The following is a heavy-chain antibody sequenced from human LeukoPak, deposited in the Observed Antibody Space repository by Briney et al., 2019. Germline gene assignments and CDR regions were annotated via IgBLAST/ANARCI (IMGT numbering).Heavy chain of an antibody. CDR2: IWYDGSNK. D-gene: IGHD3-22*01. CDR3: ARDNRGNYYDSSGYQWYNWFDP. Sequence: GGSLRLSCAASGFTFSSYGMHWVRQAPGKGLEWVAVIWYDGSNKYYADSVKGRFTISRDNSKNTLYLQMNSLRAEDTAVYYCARDNRGNYYDSSGYQWYNWFDPWGQGTLVTVSS. J-gene: IGHJ5*02. V-gene: IGHV3-33*01. CDR1: GFTFSSYG.